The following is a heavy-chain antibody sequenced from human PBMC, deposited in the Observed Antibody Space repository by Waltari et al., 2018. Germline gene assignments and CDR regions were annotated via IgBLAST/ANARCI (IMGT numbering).Heavy chain of an antibody. CDR1: GYTFSGSY. D-gene: IGHD3-3*02. J-gene: IGHJ4*02. V-gene: IGHV1-2*02. Sequence: QVQLVQSGAEVKKPGASVKVSCKASGYTFSGSYIHWVRQAPGQGLEWMGWINPNSGGTNYAQRFQDRVTMTRDTSISTAYMELSSLRSDDTAVYYCARPLAPGGDYWGQGTLVSVSS. CDR3: ARPLAPGGDY. CDR2: INPNSGGT.